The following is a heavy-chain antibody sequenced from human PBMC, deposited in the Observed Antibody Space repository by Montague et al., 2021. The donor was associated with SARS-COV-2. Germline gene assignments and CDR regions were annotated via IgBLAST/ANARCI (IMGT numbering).Heavy chain of an antibody. CDR2: IYYSGST. D-gene: IGHD5-24*01. CDR3: ARGDVEMATIKSGGPFYHFDY. J-gene: IGHJ4*02. Sequence: SETLSLTCTVSGGSISSYYWSRIRQPPGKGLEWIGYIYYSGSTNYNPSLKSPVTISVDTSKNQFSLKPSSVTAADTAVYYCARGDVEMATIKSGGPFYHFDYWGQGTLVTVSS. CDR1: GGSISSYY. V-gene: IGHV4-59*13.